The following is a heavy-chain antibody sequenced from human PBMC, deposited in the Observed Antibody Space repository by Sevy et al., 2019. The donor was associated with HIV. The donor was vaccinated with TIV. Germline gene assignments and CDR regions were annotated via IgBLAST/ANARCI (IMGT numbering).Heavy chain of an antibody. D-gene: IGHD2-8*02. CDR3: ATDPIIVLLVTDGMDV. Sequence: GGSLRLSCAASGFTLTYAWMSWVRQAPGKGLEWVGRIKSKADGRTTDYAAPVKGRFTISRDDSKNTLYLQMNSLKTEDTAVYYCATDPIIVLLVTDGMDVWGQGTTVTVSS. CDR1: GFTLTYAW. J-gene: IGHJ6*02. V-gene: IGHV3-15*01. CDR2: IKSKADGRTT.